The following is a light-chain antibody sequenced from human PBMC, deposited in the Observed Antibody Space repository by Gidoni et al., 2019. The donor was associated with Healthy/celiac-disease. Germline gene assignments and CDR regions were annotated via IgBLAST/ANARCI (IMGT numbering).Light chain of an antibody. CDR3: QQRSNWPLT. CDR2: DAS. Sequence: EIVLTQSPATLSLSPGERATLSCRASQSVSSYLAWYQQKPGQAPRLLIYDASNRATGIPARFSGSGSGTDFTLTISSLEPEDFAVYYCQQRSNWPLTFXGXTKVENK. CDR1: QSVSSY. J-gene: IGKJ4*01. V-gene: IGKV3-11*01.